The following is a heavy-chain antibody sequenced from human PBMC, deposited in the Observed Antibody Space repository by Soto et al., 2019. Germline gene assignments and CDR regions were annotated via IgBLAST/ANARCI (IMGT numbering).Heavy chain of an antibody. CDR2: ISCCGGSA. J-gene: IGHJ4*02. V-gene: IGHV3-23*01. D-gene: IGHD6-19*01. Sequence: EVQLLESGGGVVQPGGSLRLSCVASGFNFKKFAMAWVRQAAGEGLEWVSGISCCGGSASYADSVKGRFSIARDDSKNTVSLQFNSLRVEDKDQYYLAKADVQQWLIPHLDSWGQGTLVTVS. CDR3: AKADVQQWLIPHLDS. CDR1: GFNFKKFA.